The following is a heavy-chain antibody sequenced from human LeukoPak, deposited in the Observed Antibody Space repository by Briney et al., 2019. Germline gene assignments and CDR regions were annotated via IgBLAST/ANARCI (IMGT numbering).Heavy chain of an antibody. CDR2: ISGGGGST. J-gene: IGHJ4*02. V-gene: IGHV3-23*01. CDR1: GFTFSSYA. CDR3: ATYVRGDFDY. D-gene: IGHD3-10*02. Sequence: GGPLRLSCATSGFTFSSYAMSWVRQAPGKGLEWVSTISGGGGSTWYADSVKGRFTISRDNSKNTLYLQLSSPRADDTAVYYCATYVRGDFDYWGQGTLVTVSS.